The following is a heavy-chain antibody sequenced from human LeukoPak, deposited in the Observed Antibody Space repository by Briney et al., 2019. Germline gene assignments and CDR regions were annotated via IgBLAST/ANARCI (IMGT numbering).Heavy chain of an antibody. CDR1: GGSISSSSYY. D-gene: IGHD4-23*01. V-gene: IGHV4-39*07. J-gene: IGHJ4*02. CDR3: AREGAVGGNVIGEFDY. CDR2: INHSGST. Sequence: KTSETLSLTCTVSGGSISSSSYYWSWIRQPPGKGLEWIGEINHSGSTNYNPSLKSRVTISVDTSKNQFSLKLSSVTAADTAVYYCAREGAVGGNVIGEFDYWGQGTLVTVSS.